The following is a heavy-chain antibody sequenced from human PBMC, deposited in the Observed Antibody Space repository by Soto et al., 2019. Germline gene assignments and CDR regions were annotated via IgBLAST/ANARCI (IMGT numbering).Heavy chain of an antibody. Sequence: QITLKESGPTLVRPTQTLTLTCTFSGFSLSTSGVGVRWIRQRPGKALEWLAGIYWDDDKRYSSSLKSRRTSTKDTTKNHAVITTTTMDPVDIATYYRAHHPYYVLWSYSFDYWGQGTLVSASS. V-gene: IGHV2-5*02. D-gene: IGHD3-10*01. CDR3: AHHPYYVLWSYSFDY. J-gene: IGHJ4*02. CDR1: GFSLSTSGVG. CDR2: IYWDDDK.